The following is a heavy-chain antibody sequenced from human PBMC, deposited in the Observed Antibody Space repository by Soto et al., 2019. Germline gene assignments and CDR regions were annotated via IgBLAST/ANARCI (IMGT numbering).Heavy chain of an antibody. CDR2: ISYDGSNK. CDR1: GFTFSSYG. V-gene: IGHV3-30*18. CDR3: AKSRSKNYSGMDV. J-gene: IGHJ6*02. Sequence: GGSLRLSCAASGFTFSSYGMHWVRQAPGKGLEWVAVISYDGSNKYYADSVKGRFTISRDNSKNTLYLQMNSLRAEDTAVYYCAKSRSKNYSGMDVWGQGTTVTAP.